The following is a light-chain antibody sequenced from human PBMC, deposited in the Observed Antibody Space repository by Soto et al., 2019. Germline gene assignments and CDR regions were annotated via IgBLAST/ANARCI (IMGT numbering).Light chain of an antibody. CDR3: QQYGSSPLT. CDR2: GAS. J-gene: IGKJ4*01. CDR1: QSVSSSN. Sequence: EIVLTQSPGTLSLSPGERATLSCRASQSVSSSNLAWYQQKPGQPPRLLIYGASSRATGIPDRFSGSGSGTDFTLTISRLEPEDFAVYFCQQYGSSPLTFGGGTKVDSK. V-gene: IGKV3-20*01.